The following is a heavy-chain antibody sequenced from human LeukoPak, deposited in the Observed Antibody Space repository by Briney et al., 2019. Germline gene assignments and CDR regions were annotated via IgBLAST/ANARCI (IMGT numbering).Heavy chain of an antibody. CDR3: VKGPLIGWYYFDS. D-gene: IGHD2-15*01. V-gene: IGHV3-23*01. CDR1: GFAFSGSA. J-gene: IGHJ4*02. CDR2: ISATGGST. Sequence: GGSLRLSCAAPGFAFSGSAIHWVRQAPGKGLEWVSAISATGGSTFYADSVKGRFTISRDNSKNTLYLQMNSVRAEDTAVYYCVKGPLIGWYYFDSWGQGTLVTVSS.